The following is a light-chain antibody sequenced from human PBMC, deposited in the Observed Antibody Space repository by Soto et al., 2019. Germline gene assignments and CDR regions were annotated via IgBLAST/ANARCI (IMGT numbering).Light chain of an antibody. J-gene: IGKJ2*01. CDR2: DAS. Sequence: EIVLTQSPATLSLSPGERATLSCRASQSVGSYLAWYQQKPGQAPRLLIYDASNRVTGIPARFSGSGSGTDFTLTISSLEPEDSAVYFCQQRSNPYTFGQGTKLEI. V-gene: IGKV3-11*01. CDR3: QQRSNPYT. CDR1: QSVGSY.